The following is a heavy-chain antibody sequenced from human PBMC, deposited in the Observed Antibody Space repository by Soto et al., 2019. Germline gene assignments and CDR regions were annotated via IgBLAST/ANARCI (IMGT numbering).Heavy chain of an antibody. Sequence: LRLSCAASGFTFSSYGMHWVRQAPGKGLEWVAVIWYDGSNKYYADSVKGRFTISRDNSKNTLYLQMNSLRAEDTAVYYCASSTYYDILTGFYWGQGTLVTVSS. J-gene: IGHJ4*02. D-gene: IGHD3-9*01. V-gene: IGHV3-33*01. CDR2: IWYDGSNK. CDR3: ASSTYYDILTGFY. CDR1: GFTFSSYG.